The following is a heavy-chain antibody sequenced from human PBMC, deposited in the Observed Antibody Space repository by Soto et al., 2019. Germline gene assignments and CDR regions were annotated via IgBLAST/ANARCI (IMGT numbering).Heavy chain of an antibody. Sequence: PGGSLRLSCAASGFTFSSYAMSWVRQAPGKGLEWVSAISGSGGSTYYADSVKGRFTISRDNSKNTLYLRMNSLRAEDTAVYYCAKAGYNREYSRSSPDPNYFDYWGQGTLVTVSS. D-gene: IGHD6-6*01. V-gene: IGHV3-23*01. CDR3: AKAGYNREYSRSSPDPNYFDY. CDR2: ISGSGGST. J-gene: IGHJ4*02. CDR1: GFTFSSYA.